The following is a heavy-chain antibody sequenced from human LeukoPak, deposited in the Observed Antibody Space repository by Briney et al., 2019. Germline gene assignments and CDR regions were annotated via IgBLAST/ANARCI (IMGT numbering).Heavy chain of an antibody. V-gene: IGHV3-23*01. J-gene: IGHJ4*02. Sequence: PGGSLRLSCAASGFTFRSYAMSWVRQAPGKGLEWVSAISGSGGSTYYADSVKGRFTISRDNSKNTLYLQMNSLRTEDTALYYCAKGDVDSPMNFYHWGQGTLVTVSS. CDR2: ISGSGGST. CDR3: AKGDVDSPMNFYH. CDR1: GFTFRSYA. D-gene: IGHD5-18*01.